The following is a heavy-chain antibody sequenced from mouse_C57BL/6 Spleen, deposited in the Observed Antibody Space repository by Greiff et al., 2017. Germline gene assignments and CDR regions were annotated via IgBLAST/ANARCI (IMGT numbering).Heavy chain of an antibody. CDR2: IDPETGGT. CDR3: TRSGELGGGAY. Sequence: QVQLQQSGAELVRPGASVTLSCKASGYTFTDYEMHWVKQTPVHGLEWIGAIDPETGGTAYNQKFKGKAILTADKSSSPAYMELRSLTSEDSAVYYCTRSGELGGGAYWGQGTLVTVSA. CDR1: GYTFTDYE. V-gene: IGHV1-15*01. J-gene: IGHJ3*01. D-gene: IGHD4-1*01.